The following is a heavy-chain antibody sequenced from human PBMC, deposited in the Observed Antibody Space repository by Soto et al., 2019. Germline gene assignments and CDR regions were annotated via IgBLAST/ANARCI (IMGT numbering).Heavy chain of an antibody. V-gene: IGHV1-18*01. D-gene: IGHD5-18*01. CDR3: ARDVGNGCGYGYGY. Sequence: QVQLVQSGAEVKKPGASVTVSCKVSGYTFTTYGVSWVRQAPGQGLEWMGWINTYNGDTNYAQKVQGRVTMTTDTATSTAYLELGSLRSDDTALYYCARDVGNGCGYGYGYWGQGTRVTVSS. CDR1: GYTFTTYG. J-gene: IGHJ4*02. CDR2: INTYNGDT.